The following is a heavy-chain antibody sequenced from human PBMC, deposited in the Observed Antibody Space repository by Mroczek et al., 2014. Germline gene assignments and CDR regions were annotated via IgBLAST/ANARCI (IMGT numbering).Heavy chain of an antibody. CDR2: IYYSGST. D-gene: IGHD1-26*01. CDR3: ATSTSGSYFLAFDY. Sequence: QVQLQESGPGLVKPSETLSLTCTVSGGSISSYYWSWIRQPPGKGLEWIGYIYYSGSTNYNPSLKSRVTISVDTSKNQFSLKLSSVTAADTAVYYCATSTSGSYFLAFDYWGQGTLVTVSS. CDR1: GGSISSYY. V-gene: IGHV4-59*01. J-gene: IGHJ4*02.